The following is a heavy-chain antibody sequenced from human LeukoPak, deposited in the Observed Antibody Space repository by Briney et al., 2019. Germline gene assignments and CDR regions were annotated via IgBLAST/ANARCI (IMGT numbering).Heavy chain of an antibody. V-gene: IGHV3-30*02. CDR3: ARGHRTYSSSWYIGAVGVGYMDV. J-gene: IGHJ6*03. Sequence: GGSLRLSCAASGFTFSSYDMHWVRQAPGKGLEWAAFIRYDGSNKYYADSVKGRFTISRDNAKNTLYLQMNSLRAEDTAVYYCARGHRTYSSSWYIGAVGVGYMDVWGRGTTVTVSS. CDR2: IRYDGSNK. CDR1: GFTFSSYD. D-gene: IGHD6-13*01.